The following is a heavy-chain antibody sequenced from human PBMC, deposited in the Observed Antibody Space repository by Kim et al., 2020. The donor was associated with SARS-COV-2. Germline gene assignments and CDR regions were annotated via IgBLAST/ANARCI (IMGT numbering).Heavy chain of an antibody. CDR2: IKSKTDGGTT. V-gene: IGHV3-15*01. J-gene: IGHJ6*02. CDR1: GFTFSNAW. Sequence: GGSLRLSCAASGFTFSNAWMSWVRQAPGKGLEWVGRIKSKTDGGTTDYAAPVKGRFTISRDDSKNTLYLQMNSLKTEDTAVYYCTTRIAYYYYGMDVWGQGTTVTVSS. D-gene: IGHD6-13*01. CDR3: TTRIAYYYYGMDV.